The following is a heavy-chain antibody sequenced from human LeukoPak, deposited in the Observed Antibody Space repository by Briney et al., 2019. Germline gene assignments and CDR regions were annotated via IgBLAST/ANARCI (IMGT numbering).Heavy chain of an antibody. J-gene: IGHJ6*02. D-gene: IGHD3-22*01. CDR2: INPNSGGA. CDR3: ATGGYPHYYYGMDV. CDR1: GYTFTGYY. V-gene: IGHV1-2*02. Sequence: GASVKVSCKASGYTFTGYYMHWVRQAPGQGLEWMGWINPNSGGANYAQKFQGRVTMTRDTSISTAYMELSRLRSDDTAVYYCATGGYPHYYYGMDVWGQGTTVTVSS.